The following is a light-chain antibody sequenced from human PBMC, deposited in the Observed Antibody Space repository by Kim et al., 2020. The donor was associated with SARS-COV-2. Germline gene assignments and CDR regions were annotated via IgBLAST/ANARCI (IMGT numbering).Light chain of an antibody. Sequence: EIVLTQSPATLSVSPGERATLSCRASQSVGSYLASYQHKPGQPPRLLIYDASTRATAIPSRFSGSGSGTDFTLTISSIEPEDSAVYYCQHRRNWPLLTFGGGTKVDIK. CDR3: QHRRNWPLLT. CDR2: DAS. V-gene: IGKV3-11*01. CDR1: QSVGSY. J-gene: IGKJ4*01.